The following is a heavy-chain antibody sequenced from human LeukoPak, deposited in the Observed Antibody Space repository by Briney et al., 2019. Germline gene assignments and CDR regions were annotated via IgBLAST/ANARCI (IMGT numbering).Heavy chain of an antibody. CDR3: ARHTEAWFDP. J-gene: IGHJ5*02. Sequence: PSETLSLTRTVSGGSISSYYWSWIRQPPGKGLEWIGYIYYSGSTNYNPSLKSRVTISVDTSKNQFSLKLSSVTAADTAVYYCARHTEAWFDPWGQGTLVTVSS. CDR2: IYYSGST. CDR1: GGSISSYY. D-gene: IGHD4-11*01. V-gene: IGHV4-59*08.